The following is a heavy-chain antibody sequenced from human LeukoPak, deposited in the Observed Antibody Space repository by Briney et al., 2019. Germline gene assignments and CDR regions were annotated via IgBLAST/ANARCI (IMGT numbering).Heavy chain of an antibody. CDR1: GGSISSSSHF. J-gene: IGHJ4*02. V-gene: IGHV4-39*01. CDR2: INYSGST. D-gene: IGHD3-10*01. CDR3: VRYVVSGSGIYYFDY. Sequence: SETLSLTCTVSGGSISSSSHFWSWLRQPPGKGLEWIASINYSGSTYYNPSLKSRVTISVDTSKNQFSLKLSSVTAADTAVFYCVRYVVSGSGIYYFDYWGREPWSPSPQ.